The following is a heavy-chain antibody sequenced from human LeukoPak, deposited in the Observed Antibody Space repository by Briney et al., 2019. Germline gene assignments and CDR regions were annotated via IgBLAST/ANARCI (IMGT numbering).Heavy chain of an antibody. V-gene: IGHV4-39*01. CDR3: ATPKYSTHFDY. CDR2: IYHSGST. CDR1: GGSISSSSYY. D-gene: IGHD4-11*01. J-gene: IGHJ4*02. Sequence: PSETLSLTCTVSGGSISSSSYYWGWIRQPPGKGLEWIGSIYHSGSTYYNPSLKSRVTISVDTSKNQFSLKLSSVTAADTAVYYCATPKYSTHFDYWGQGTLVTVSS.